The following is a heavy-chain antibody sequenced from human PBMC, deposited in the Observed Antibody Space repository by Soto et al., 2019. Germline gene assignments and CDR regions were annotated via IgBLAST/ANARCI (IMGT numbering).Heavy chain of an antibody. CDR2: IIPILGIA. Sequence: GASVKVSCKASGGTFSSYTISWVRQAPGQGLEWMGRIIPILGIANYAQKFQGWVTMTRDTSISTAYMELSRLRSDDTAVYYCAILEYSSGWPEDAFDIWGQGTMVTVSS. J-gene: IGHJ3*02. CDR3: AILEYSSGWPEDAFDI. CDR1: GGTFSSYT. D-gene: IGHD6-19*01. V-gene: IGHV1-69*02.